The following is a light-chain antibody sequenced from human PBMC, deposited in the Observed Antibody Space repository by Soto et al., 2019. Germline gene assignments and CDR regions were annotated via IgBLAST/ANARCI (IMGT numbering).Light chain of an antibody. CDR1: SSDVGGYNY. V-gene: IGLV2-14*01. Sequence: QSVLTQPASVSGCPGQSITISCTGTSSDVGGYNYVSWYQQHPGKAPKLMIYDVSNRPSGVSNRFSGSKSGNTASLTISGLQAEDEADYCCSSYTSSSTLHVFGTGTRVTVL. CDR2: DVS. CDR3: SSYTSSSTLHV. J-gene: IGLJ1*01.